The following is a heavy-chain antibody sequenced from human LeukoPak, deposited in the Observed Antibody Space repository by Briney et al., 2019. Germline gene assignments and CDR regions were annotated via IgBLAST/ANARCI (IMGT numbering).Heavy chain of an antibody. D-gene: IGHD3-16*01. Sequence: QTGGSLRLSCAASGFTFSSSWMTWVRQAPGKGLEWLANIKGDGSDKNYVDSVKGRFTISRDNAKNSLFLQMSSLRGEDTALYYCATEHWGPNSWGQGTLVTVSS. V-gene: IGHV3-7*01. CDR2: IKGDGSDK. J-gene: IGHJ4*02. CDR3: ATEHWGPNS. CDR1: GFTFSSSW.